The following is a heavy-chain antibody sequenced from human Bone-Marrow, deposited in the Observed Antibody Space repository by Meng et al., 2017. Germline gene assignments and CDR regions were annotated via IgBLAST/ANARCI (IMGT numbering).Heavy chain of an antibody. CDR2: IYYNGVT. Sequence: QVQLQESGPGLVKPSGTLSLTCAVSGGSISSSNWWSWVRQPPGEGLEWIGVIYYNGVTYYKPSLKSRVTISADASKNQFSLKLSSVTAADTAVYYCARHLSCSGAGCFFDFWGQGTLVTVSS. CDR1: GGSISSSNW. D-gene: IGHD2-15*01. V-gene: IGHV4-4*02. CDR3: ARHLSCSGAGCFFDF. J-gene: IGHJ4*02.